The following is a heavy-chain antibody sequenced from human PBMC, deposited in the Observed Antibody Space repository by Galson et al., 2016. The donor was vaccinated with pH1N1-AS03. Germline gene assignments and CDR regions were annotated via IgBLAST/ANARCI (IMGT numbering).Heavy chain of an antibody. V-gene: IGHV3-7*01. D-gene: IGHD1-1*01. J-gene: IGHJ4*02. CDR3: AGWRNNWDWAIDY. Sequence: SLRLSCAASGFTFSTHTMHWVRQAPGKGLEWVATINKDEDERYYMGSVKGRCTIYRDDVRNSLYLQMNSLRDEDAGLYCCAGWRNNWDWAIDYWGQGTLVTVSS. CDR1: GFTFSTHT. CDR2: INKDEDER.